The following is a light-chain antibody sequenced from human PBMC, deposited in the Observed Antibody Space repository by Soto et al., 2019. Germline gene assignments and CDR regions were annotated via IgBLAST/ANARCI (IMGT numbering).Light chain of an antibody. V-gene: IGKV3-20*01. CDR2: GAS. Sequence: EIVLTQSPGTLSLSPGERATLSCRASQSVSSSYLAWYQQKPGQAPRLLIYGASTRATGIPDRFSGSGYGTDFTLTISTLEPEDIAVYYCQQYGSSRWTFGQGTKVEFK. CDR1: QSVSSSY. J-gene: IGKJ1*01. CDR3: QQYGSSRWT.